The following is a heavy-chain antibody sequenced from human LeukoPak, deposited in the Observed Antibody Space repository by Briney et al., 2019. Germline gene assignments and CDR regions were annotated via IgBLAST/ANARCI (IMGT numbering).Heavy chain of an antibody. V-gene: IGHV3-74*01. CDR2: INSDGSST. CDR1: GFTFSSYW. J-gene: IGHJ4*02. CDR3: AKAQNYYGSGFPDY. Sequence: GGSLRLSCAASGFTFSSYWMHWVRQAPGKGLVWVSRINSDGSSTSYADSVKGRFTISRDNSKNTLFLQMNSLRAEDTAVYYCAKAQNYYGSGFPDYWGEGTLVTVSS. D-gene: IGHD3-10*01.